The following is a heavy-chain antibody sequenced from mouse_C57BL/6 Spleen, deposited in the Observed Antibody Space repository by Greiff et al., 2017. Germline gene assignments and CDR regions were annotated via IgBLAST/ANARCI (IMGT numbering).Heavy chain of an antibody. Sequence: EVQLQQSGPELVKPGASVKISCKASGYTFTDYYMNWVKQSHGKSLEWIGDINPNNGGTSYNQKFKGKATLTVDKSSSTAYMELRSLTSEDSAVYYCARSGYDYDGPWFAYWGQGTLGTVSA. J-gene: IGHJ3*01. CDR1: GYTFTDYY. CDR3: ARSGYDYDGPWFAY. D-gene: IGHD2-4*01. V-gene: IGHV1-26*01. CDR2: INPNNGGT.